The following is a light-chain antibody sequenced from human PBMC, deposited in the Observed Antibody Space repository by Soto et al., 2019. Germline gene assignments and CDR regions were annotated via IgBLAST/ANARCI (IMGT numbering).Light chain of an antibody. CDR2: AAS. CDR3: QQYDTSPRT. CDR1: QNLGSGY. V-gene: IGKV3-20*01. J-gene: IGKJ1*01. Sequence: EIVLTQSPGTLSLSPGDRAPLSCRASQNLGSGYLAWYQQKPGQAPRILIYAASTRATGIPDRFSGSGSGTDYSITISRLEPEDFEVYYCQQYDTSPRTFGQGTKVDIK.